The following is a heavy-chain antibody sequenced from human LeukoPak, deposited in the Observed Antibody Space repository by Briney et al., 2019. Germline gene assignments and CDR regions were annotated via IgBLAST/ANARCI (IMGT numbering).Heavy chain of an antibody. CDR3: VREASGGTKGVSGTFDI. CDR2: IKRDGREN. D-gene: IGHD6-13*01. J-gene: IGHJ3*02. V-gene: IGHV3-7*01. CDR1: GFTLRTHW. Sequence: GGSLTVPCAASGFTLRTHWKSWVRQAPGKRLEWVASIKRDGRENYYLDSVKGPFTISRDNAKNSLYLQMSSLRAEDTAVYHCVREASGGTKGVSGTFDIWGQGKLVTVSS.